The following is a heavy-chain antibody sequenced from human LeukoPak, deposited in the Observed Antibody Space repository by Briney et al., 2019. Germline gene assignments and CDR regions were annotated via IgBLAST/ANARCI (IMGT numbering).Heavy chain of an antibody. J-gene: IGHJ4*02. CDR1: GFTFSTYN. D-gene: IGHD1-26*01. Sequence: PGGSLRLSCAASGFTFSTYNMIWLRQAPGKGLEWLSYISSSSSTILYADSVKGRFTISRDNAKNSLYLQMNSLRAEDTAVYYCARYISGSHYRGAYWGQGTLVTVSS. CDR2: ISSSSSTI. CDR3: ARYISGSHYRGAY. V-gene: IGHV3-48*01.